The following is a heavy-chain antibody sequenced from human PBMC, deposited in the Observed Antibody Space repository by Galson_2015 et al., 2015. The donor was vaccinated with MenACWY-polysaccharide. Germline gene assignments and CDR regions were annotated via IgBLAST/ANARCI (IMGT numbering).Heavy chain of an antibody. Sequence: SLRLSCAASGFTFNRFSMSWVRQAPLKGLEWVSGIGATGGDTHYADPVKGRFSISRDNSKNTLFLQMNSLRAEDTAIYYCARDRITWDSRLEFDYWGQGILVTVSA. CDR1: GFTFNRFS. V-gene: IGHV3-23*01. D-gene: IGHD7-27*01. CDR2: IGATGGDT. CDR3: ARDRITWDSRLEFDY. J-gene: IGHJ4*02.